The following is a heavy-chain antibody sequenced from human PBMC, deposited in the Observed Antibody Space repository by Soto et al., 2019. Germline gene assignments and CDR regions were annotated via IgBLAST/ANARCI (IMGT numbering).Heavy chain of an antibody. V-gene: IGHV4-59*01. J-gene: IGHJ4*02. CDR1: GGYISSYY. CDR2: IYYSGST. Sequence: SETLSLTCTVSGGYISSYYWSWIRQPPGKGLEWIGYIYYSGSTNYNPSLKSRVTISVDTSKNQFSLKLSSVTAADTAVYYCARADYDFWSGYLLFDYWGQGTLVTVSS. CDR3: ARADYDFWSGYLLFDY. D-gene: IGHD3-3*01.